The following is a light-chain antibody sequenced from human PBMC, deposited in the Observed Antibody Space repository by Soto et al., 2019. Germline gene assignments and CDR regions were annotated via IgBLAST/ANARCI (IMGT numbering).Light chain of an antibody. CDR1: SSDVGGYNY. V-gene: IGLV2-14*03. CDR2: DVS. Sequence: QSALTQPASVSGSPGQSITISCSGTSSDVGGYNYVSWYQHHPGKAPKRMIYDVSNRPSGVSNRFSGSKSGNTASLTISGLQAEDEADYYCRSYTRSSTGVVFGGGTKLTVI. J-gene: IGLJ2*01. CDR3: RSYTRSSTGVV.